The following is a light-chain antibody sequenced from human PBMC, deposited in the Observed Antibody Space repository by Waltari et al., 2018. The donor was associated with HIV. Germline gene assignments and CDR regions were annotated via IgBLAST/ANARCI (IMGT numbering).Light chain of an antibody. V-gene: IGLV2-14*01. J-gene: IGLJ3*02. CDR1: SSDIGYYNY. CDR3: SSVANSVTLSVL. Sequence: QFALTQPASVSGSPGQSITISCSGTSSDIGYYNYVSWYQQHPGKAPKLMIYEVSNRPSGFSNRFSGSQSGNTASLTISALQAEDEADYFCSSVANSVTLSVLFGGGTKLTVL. CDR2: EVS.